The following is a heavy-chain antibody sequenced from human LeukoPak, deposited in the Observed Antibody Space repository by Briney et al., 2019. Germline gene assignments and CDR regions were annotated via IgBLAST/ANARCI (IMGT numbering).Heavy chain of an antibody. CDR2: IYYSGST. V-gene: IGHV4-39*01. Sequence: SETLSLTCTVSGGSISSSSYYWGWIRQPPGKGLEWIGSIYYSGSTYYNPSLKSRVTISVDTSKNQFSLKLSSVTAADTAVYYCARQSSGWYYWGQGTLVTVSS. J-gene: IGHJ4*02. CDR1: GGSISSSSYY. CDR3: ARQSSGWYY. D-gene: IGHD6-19*01.